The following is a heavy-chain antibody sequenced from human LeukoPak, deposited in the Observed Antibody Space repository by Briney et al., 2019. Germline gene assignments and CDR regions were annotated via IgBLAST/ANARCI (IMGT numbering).Heavy chain of an antibody. Sequence: GASVKVSCKAPGYTFTSYDINWVRQATGQGLEWMGWMNPNSGNTGYAQKFQGRVTMTRNTSISTAYMELSSLRSEDTAVYYCASGVTYDFWSGYYTGIRWFDPWGQGTLVTVSS. CDR3: ASGVTYDFWSGYYTGIRWFDP. V-gene: IGHV1-8*01. CDR2: MNPNSGNT. D-gene: IGHD3-3*01. CDR1: GYTFTSYD. J-gene: IGHJ5*02.